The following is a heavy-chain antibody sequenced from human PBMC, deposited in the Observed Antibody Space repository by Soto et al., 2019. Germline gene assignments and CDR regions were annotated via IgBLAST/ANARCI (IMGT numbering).Heavy chain of an antibody. CDR3: ARDKITGLFDY. V-gene: IGHV4-34*01. D-gene: IGHD2-8*02. CDR2: IYHSGST. J-gene: IGHJ4*02. CDR1: GGSFSGYY. Sequence: QVQLQQWGAGLLKPSETLSLTCAVYGGSFSGYYWPWIRQPPGTGLEWIGEIYHSGSTNYNPSLKSRVTISVDTSKNQFSLKLTSVTAADTAVYYCARDKITGLFDYWGQGTLVTVSS.